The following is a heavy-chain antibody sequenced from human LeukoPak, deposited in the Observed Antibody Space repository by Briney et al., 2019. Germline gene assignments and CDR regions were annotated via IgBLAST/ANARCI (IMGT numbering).Heavy chain of an antibody. D-gene: IGHD2-15*01. J-gene: IGHJ4*02. Sequence: SVRVSCKASGYIFTGYYIYWLRQAPGQGLEWMGRVIPSLDVSNYAEKFQGRVTINADKSSSTTYMELTSLRSEDTAMYYCARDHCSRGSCLGGHWGQGTLVTVSS. V-gene: IGHV1-69*04. CDR2: VIPSLDVS. CDR1: GYIFTGYY. CDR3: ARDHCSRGSCLGGH.